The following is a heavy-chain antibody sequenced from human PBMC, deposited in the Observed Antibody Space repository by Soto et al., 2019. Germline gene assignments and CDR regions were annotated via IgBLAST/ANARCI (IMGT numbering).Heavy chain of an antibody. D-gene: IGHD6-19*01. CDR1: GFSLSTRGVV. CDR3: ARDSSGWLGFDY. CDR2: IYWDDDK. Sequence: QITLKESGPALVKPTQTLTLTCTFSGFSLSTRGVVVGWIRQPPGKALEWLALIYWDDDKRYSPSLKSRLTIAKDTSKSQVVLTMTNMDPVDTATYYCARDSSGWLGFDYWGQGTLVTVSS. J-gene: IGHJ4*02. V-gene: IGHV2-5*02.